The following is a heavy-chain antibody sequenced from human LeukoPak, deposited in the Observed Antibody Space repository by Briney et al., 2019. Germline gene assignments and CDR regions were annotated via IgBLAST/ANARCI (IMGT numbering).Heavy chain of an antibody. Sequence: GASVKVSCKASGYTFTSYDINWVRQATGQGLEWMGWMNPNSGNTGYAQKFQGRVTMTRNTSISTAYMELSSLRSEDTAVYYCARRGEYYYGSGSSDAFDIWGQGTMVTASS. J-gene: IGHJ3*02. D-gene: IGHD3-10*01. CDR3: ARRGEYYYGSGSSDAFDI. CDR1: GYTFTSYD. V-gene: IGHV1-8*01. CDR2: MNPNSGNT.